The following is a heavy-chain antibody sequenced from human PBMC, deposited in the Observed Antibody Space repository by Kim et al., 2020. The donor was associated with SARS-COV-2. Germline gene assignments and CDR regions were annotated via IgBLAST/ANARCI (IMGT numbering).Heavy chain of an antibody. V-gene: IGHV4-39*01. CDR1: GGSISSSSYY. CDR2: IYYSGST. CDR3: ARLNGGYGSGSYYKYY. J-gene: IGHJ4*01. Sequence: SETLSLTCTVSGGSISSSSYYWGWIRQPPGKGLEWIGSIYYSGSTYYNPSLKSRVTISVDTSKNQFSLKLSSVTAADTAVYYCARLNGGYGSGSYYKYY. D-gene: IGHD3-10*01.